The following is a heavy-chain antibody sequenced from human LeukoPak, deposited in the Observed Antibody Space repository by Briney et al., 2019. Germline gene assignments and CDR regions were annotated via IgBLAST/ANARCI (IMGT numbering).Heavy chain of an antibody. Sequence: SETLSLTCTVSSGSISSSSYYWGWIRQPPGKGLEWIGSIYYSGSTYYNPSLKSRVTISVDTSKNQFSLKLSSVTAADTAVYFCARRPAITGTDAAFDIWGQGTMVTVSS. CDR1: SGSISSSSYY. D-gene: IGHD1-20*01. CDR3: ARRPAITGTDAAFDI. CDR2: IYYSGST. J-gene: IGHJ3*02. V-gene: IGHV4-39*01.